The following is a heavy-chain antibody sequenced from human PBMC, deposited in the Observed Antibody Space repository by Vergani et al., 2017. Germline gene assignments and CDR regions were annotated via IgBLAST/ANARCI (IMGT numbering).Heavy chain of an antibody. CDR2: IFPIFGTA. Sequence: QVQLVQSGAEVKKPGSSVKVSCKASGGTFSSYAISWVRQAPGQGLEWMGGIFPIFGTANYAQKFQGRVTITADESTSTAYMELSSLRSEDTAVYYCASGGRYYYGSGSYPFDYWGQGTLVTVSS. D-gene: IGHD3-10*01. CDR1: GGTFSSYA. CDR3: ASGGRYYYGSGSYPFDY. J-gene: IGHJ4*02. V-gene: IGHV1-69*12.